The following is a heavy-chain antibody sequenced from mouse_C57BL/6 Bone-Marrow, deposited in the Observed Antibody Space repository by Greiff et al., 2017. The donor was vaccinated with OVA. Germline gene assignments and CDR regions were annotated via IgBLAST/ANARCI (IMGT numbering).Heavy chain of an antibody. Sequence: EVMLVESEGGLVQPGSSMKLSCTASGFTFSDYYMAWVRQVPEKGLEWVANINYDGSSTYYLDSLKSRFIISRDNAKNILYLQMSSLKSEDTATYYCARVWLGYFDYWGQGTTLTVSS. CDR2: INYDGSST. V-gene: IGHV5-16*01. D-gene: IGHD2-2*01. CDR3: ARVWLGYFDY. J-gene: IGHJ2*01. CDR1: GFTFSDYY.